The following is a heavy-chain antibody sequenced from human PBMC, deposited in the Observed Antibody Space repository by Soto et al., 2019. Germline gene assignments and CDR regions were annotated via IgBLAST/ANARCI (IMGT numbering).Heavy chain of an antibody. CDR2: INHSGST. J-gene: IGHJ6*03. CDR3: AHRAYYYYMDV. Sequence: ASETLSLTCAVSGGSISSGGPSWGWLRQPPGKGLEWIGEINHSGSTNYNPSLKSRVTISVDTSKNQFSLKLSSVTAADTAVYYCAHRAYYYYMDVWGKGTTVTVSS. CDR1: GGSISSGGPS. V-gene: IGHV4-30-2*01.